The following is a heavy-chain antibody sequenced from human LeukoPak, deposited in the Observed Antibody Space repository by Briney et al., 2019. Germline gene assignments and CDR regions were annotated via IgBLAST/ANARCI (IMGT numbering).Heavy chain of an antibody. V-gene: IGHV1-69*04. CDR1: GGTFSSYA. CDR2: IIPILGIA. CDR3: ASGGTVTTRGVDY. J-gene: IGHJ4*02. Sequence: SVKVSCKASGGTFSSYAISWVRQAPGQGLEWMGRIIPILGIANYAQKFQGRVTITADKSTSTAYMELSSLRSEDTAVYYCASGGTVTTRGVDYWGQGTLVTVSS. D-gene: IGHD4-4*01.